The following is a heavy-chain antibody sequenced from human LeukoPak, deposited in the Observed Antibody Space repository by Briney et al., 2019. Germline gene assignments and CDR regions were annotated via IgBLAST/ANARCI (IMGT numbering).Heavy chain of an antibody. Sequence: ASVKVSCKASGYTFTSYYMHWVRQAPGQGLEWMGIINPSGGSTSYAQKFQGRVTMTRDTSTSTVYRELSSLRSEDTAVYYCARALYGSGSYYKSRGIYFDYWGQGTLVTVSS. CDR1: GYTFTSYY. J-gene: IGHJ4*02. D-gene: IGHD3-10*01. CDR2: INPSGGST. V-gene: IGHV1-46*01. CDR3: ARALYGSGSYYKSRGIYFDY.